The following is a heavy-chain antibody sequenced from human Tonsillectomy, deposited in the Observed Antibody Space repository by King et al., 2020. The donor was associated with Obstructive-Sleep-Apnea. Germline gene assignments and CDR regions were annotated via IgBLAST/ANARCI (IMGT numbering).Heavy chain of an antibody. CDR3: ARYAYAAVGSTDYFDY. CDR1: GYTFTSYG. J-gene: IGHJ4*02. V-gene: IGHV1-18*04. D-gene: IGHD6-13*01. Sequence: QLVQSGVEGKKPGASVKVSCKASGYTFTSYGITWVRLAPGQGLEWMGWISVYNGDTKYAQKFQGRVTMTTDTSTTTAYMELRSLRSDDTAVYYCARYAYAAVGSTDYFDYWGQGTLVTVSA. CDR2: ISVYNGDT.